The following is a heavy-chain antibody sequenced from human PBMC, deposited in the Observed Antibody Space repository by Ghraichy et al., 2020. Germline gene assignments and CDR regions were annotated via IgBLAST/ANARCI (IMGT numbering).Heavy chain of an antibody. J-gene: IGHJ6*02. V-gene: IGHV3-7*01. Sequence: GGSLRLSCAASGFTFSSYWMSWVRQAPGKGLEWVANIKQDGSEKYYVDSVKGRFTISRDNAKNSLYLQMNSLRAEDTAVYYCAREVGKRVRQWPKKPSYYYYGMDVWGQGTTVTVSS. CDR2: IKQDGSEK. CDR3: AREVGKRVRQWPKKPSYYYYGMDV. D-gene: IGHD6-19*01. CDR1: GFTFSSYW.